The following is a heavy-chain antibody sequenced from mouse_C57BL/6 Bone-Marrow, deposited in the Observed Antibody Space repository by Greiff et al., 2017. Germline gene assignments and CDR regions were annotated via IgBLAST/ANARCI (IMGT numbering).Heavy chain of an antibody. J-gene: IGHJ3*01. CDR2: ISDGGSYT. CDR3: AREIYDGYYVPFAY. Sequence: EVKLVESGGGLVKPGGSLKLSCAASGFTFSSYAMSWVRQTPEKRLEWVATISDGGSYTYYPDNVKGRFTISRDNAKNNLYLQMSHLKSEDTAMYYCAREIYDGYYVPFAYWGQGTLVTVSA. D-gene: IGHD2-3*01. V-gene: IGHV5-4*01. CDR1: GFTFSSYA.